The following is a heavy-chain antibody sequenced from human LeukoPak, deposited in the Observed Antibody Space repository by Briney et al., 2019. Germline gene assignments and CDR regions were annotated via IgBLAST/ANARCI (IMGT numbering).Heavy chain of an antibody. D-gene: IGHD3-10*01. CDR2: IYYSGST. Sequence: SETLSLTCTVSGGSISSSSYSWGWIRQPPGKGLEWIGSIYYSGSTYYNPSLKSRVTISVDTSKNQFSLKLSSVTAADTAVYYCATQFGEDYWGQGTLVTVSS. V-gene: IGHV4-39*01. J-gene: IGHJ4*02. CDR3: ATQFGEDY. CDR1: GGSISSSSYS.